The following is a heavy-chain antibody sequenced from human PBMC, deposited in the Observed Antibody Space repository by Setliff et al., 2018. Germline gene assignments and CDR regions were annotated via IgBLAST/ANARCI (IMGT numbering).Heavy chain of an antibody. D-gene: IGHD6-6*01. CDR3: ARDPSSVAARPGY. CDR2: IYSSGNT. V-gene: IGHV4-39*07. J-gene: IGHJ4*02. Sequence: LRLTCTVSGDSIRSSRYYWGWIRQPPGKGLEWIGSIYSSGNTYYNPSLKRRVTISVDTTKNQFSLQLNSVTAADTAVYYCARDPSSVAARPGYWRQGTLVTVSS. CDR1: GDSIRSSRYY.